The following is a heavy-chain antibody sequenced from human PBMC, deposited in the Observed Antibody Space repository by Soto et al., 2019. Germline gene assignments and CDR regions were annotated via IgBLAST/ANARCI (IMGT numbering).Heavy chain of an antibody. V-gene: IGHV4-39*01. CDR3: ASSPSPVPRYYFDY. Sequence: QLQLQESGPGLVKPSETLSLTCTVSGGSISSSSYYWGWIRQPPGKGLEWIGSIYYSGSTYYNPSLKRRVTISVDTSKNQFSLKLSSVTAADTAVYYCASSPSPVPRYYFDYWGQGTLVTVSS. CDR2: IYYSGST. CDR1: GGSISSSSYY. J-gene: IGHJ4*02.